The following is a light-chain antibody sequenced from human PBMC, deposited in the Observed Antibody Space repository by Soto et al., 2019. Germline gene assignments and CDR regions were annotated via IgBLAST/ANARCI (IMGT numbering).Light chain of an antibody. J-gene: IGKJ4*01. CDR3: QKYDGVPLT. CDR2: AAS. CDR1: QGIANH. V-gene: IGKV1-27*01. Sequence: IQMTQSPSSLSASVGDRVNITCLASQGIANHLAWYQQQPGKVPRLLIDAASTLQSGVPSRFSGSGSKREFALTITNLQPEDVATYYCQKYDGVPLTFGGGTKVDIK.